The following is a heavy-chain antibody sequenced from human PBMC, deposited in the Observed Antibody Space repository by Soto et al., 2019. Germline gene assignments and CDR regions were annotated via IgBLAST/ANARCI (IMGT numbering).Heavy chain of an antibody. CDR2: IHSDGST. D-gene: IGHD2-8*02. CDR3: ARDKITGLFDY. Sequence: PGGSLRLSCAASGFTVSTIYMNWVRQAPGRGLEWVSVIHSDGSTYYAESVRGRFIISRDKSKNTLFLQMNGLRVEDTAVYYCARDKITGLFDYWGQGTLVTVSS. V-gene: IGHV3-66*01. J-gene: IGHJ4*02. CDR1: GFTVSTIY.